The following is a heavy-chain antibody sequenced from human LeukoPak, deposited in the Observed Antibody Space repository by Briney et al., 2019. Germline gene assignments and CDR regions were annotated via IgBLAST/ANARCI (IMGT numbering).Heavy chain of an antibody. CDR3: ARLREYSSSREAIDI. V-gene: IGHV4-38-2*01. CDR1: GYSINSGYY. J-gene: IGHJ3*02. Sequence: PSETLSLTCAVSGYSINSGYYWGWIRQPPGKGLEWIGSIYHSGSTYYNPSLKSRVTISIDTSKNQFSLKLSSVTAADTAVYYCARLREYSSSREAIDIWGQGTMVTVSS. D-gene: IGHD6-6*01. CDR2: IYHSGST.